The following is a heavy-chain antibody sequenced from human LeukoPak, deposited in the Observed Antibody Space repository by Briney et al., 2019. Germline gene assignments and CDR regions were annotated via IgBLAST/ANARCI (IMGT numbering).Heavy chain of an antibody. Sequence: PSETLSPTCAVDGGSFSGYYWSWVRRPPGKGLEWIGEINHSGSTNYNPSLKSRVTISVDTSKNQFSLKLSSVTAADTAVYYCASSALVVPAAMRWFDPWGRGTLVTVSS. D-gene: IGHD2-2*01. V-gene: IGHV4-34*01. CDR2: INHSGST. CDR1: GGSFSGYY. J-gene: IGHJ5*02. CDR3: ASSALVVPAAMRWFDP.